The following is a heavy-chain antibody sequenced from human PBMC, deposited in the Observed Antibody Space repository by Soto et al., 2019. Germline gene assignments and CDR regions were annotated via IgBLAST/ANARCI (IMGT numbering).Heavy chain of an antibody. CDR1: GGSISSGGYY. CDR2: IYYSGST. CDR3: ARGRYYDSSGYQTLYYFDY. Sequence: SETLSLTCTVSGGSISSGGYYWSWIRQHPGKGLEWIGYIYYSGSTYYNPSLKSRVTISVDTSKNQFSLKLSSVTAADTAVYYCARGRYYDSSGYQTLYYFDYWGQGTLVTVSS. V-gene: IGHV4-31*03. D-gene: IGHD3-22*01. J-gene: IGHJ4*02.